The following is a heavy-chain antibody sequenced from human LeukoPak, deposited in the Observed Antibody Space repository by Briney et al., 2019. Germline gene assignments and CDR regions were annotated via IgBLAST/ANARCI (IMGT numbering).Heavy chain of an antibody. Sequence: GGSLRLSCAASGFTFSSYGMHWVRQAPGKGLEWVAVIWYDGSNKYYGDSVKGRFTISRDNSKNALYLQMNSLRAEDTAVYYCARDRAWNYFDYWGQGTLVTVSS. CDR2: IWYDGSNK. D-gene: IGHD3-3*01. CDR1: GFTFSSYG. CDR3: ARDRAWNYFDY. J-gene: IGHJ4*02. V-gene: IGHV3-33*01.